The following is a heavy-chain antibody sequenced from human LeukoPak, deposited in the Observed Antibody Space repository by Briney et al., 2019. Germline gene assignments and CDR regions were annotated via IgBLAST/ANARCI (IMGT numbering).Heavy chain of an antibody. CDR3: ARDDPPIESGSYLGVWYFDL. Sequence: PSETLSLTCNMSRGSMSFYYWNWIRKPAGKGLEWIGRIDTSRQTSYNPSLKNRVTISVDKSKNQVSLELRSVTVADTAVYYCARDDPPIESGSYLGVWYFDLWGRGTLVTISS. V-gene: IGHV4-4*07. CDR2: IDTSRQT. CDR1: RGSMSFYY. J-gene: IGHJ2*01. D-gene: IGHD1-26*01.